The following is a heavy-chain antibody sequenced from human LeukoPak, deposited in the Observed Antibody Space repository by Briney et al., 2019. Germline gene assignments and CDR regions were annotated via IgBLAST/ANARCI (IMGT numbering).Heavy chain of an antibody. Sequence: SVKVSCKASGGTFSSYAISWVRQAPGQGLEWMGGIIPIFGTANYAQKFQGRVTITTDESTSTAYMELSSLRSEDTAVYYCASNEGMGATTAIDYWGQGTLVTVSS. J-gene: IGHJ4*02. CDR1: GGTFSSYA. V-gene: IGHV1-69*05. CDR3: ASNEGMGATTAIDY. D-gene: IGHD1-26*01. CDR2: IIPIFGTA.